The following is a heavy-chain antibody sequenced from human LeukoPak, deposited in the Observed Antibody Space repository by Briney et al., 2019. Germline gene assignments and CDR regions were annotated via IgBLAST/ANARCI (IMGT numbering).Heavy chain of an antibody. V-gene: IGHV4-59*01. CDR2: IYYSGAPT. Sequence: SETLSLTCTVSGDSFNNYYWWAWIRQPPGKGLKWIGYIYYSGAPTSYNPSLKSRVTISVDASRNQFSLKLGSVTAADTAVYYCARDSRGGGPDFDYWGQGTLVTVSS. CDR1: GDSFNNYY. J-gene: IGHJ4*02. CDR3: ARDSRGGGPDFDY. D-gene: IGHD3-16*01.